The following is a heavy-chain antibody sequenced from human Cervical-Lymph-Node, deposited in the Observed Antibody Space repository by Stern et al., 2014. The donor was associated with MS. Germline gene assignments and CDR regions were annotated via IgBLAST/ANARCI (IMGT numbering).Heavy chain of an antibody. V-gene: IGHV5-51*01. J-gene: IGHJ3*02. Sequence: EVQLVESGGEMKKPGESLQISCQASGYRFTNYWIGWVRQMPGKGLEWMGIIYPGDSDARYNPAFRGQVTISADKSISPAYLKWTSLRASDTAIYYCARLVAPGGDAFDIWGQGTWVIVSS. CDR2: IYPGDSDA. D-gene: IGHD3-16*02. CDR1: GYRFTNYW. CDR3: ARLVAPGGDAFDI.